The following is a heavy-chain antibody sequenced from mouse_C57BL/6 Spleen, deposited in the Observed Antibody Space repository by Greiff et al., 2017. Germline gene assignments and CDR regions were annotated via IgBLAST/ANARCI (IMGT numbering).Heavy chain of an antibody. V-gene: IGHV1-69*01. J-gene: IGHJ3*01. CDR2: IDPSDSYT. CDR3: SRPYYYGSRSWFAY. D-gene: IGHD1-1*01. CDR1: GYTFTSYW. Sequence: VQLQQPGAELVKPGASVKMSCKASGYTFTSYWMNWVKQRPGQSLEWIGEIDPSDSYTTDNQKFKGKSTLTVDKSSSTAYMQLSGLTSEDSAVYFCSRPYYYGSRSWFAYWGPGTLVTVSA.